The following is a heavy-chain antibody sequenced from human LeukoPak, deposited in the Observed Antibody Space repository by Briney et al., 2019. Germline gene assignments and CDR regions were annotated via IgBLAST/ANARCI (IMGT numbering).Heavy chain of an antibody. V-gene: IGHV1-2*02. Sequence: ASVKVSCKASGYTFTGYYMHWVRQAPGQGLELMVWINPNSGGTNYAQKFQGRVTMTRDTSIRTAYMELSRLRSDDTAVYYCARTSAAIDYYDSSGYQDYWGQGTLVTVSS. CDR1: GYTFTGYY. J-gene: IGHJ4*02. CDR2: INPNSGGT. D-gene: IGHD3-22*01. CDR3: ARTSAAIDYYDSSGYQDY.